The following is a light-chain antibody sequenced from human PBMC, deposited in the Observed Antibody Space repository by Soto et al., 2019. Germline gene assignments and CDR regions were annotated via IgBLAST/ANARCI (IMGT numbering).Light chain of an antibody. V-gene: IGKV3-15*01. CDR1: RGIGST. CDR3: QHYVNWPLT. J-gene: IGKJ4*01. CDR2: DTS. Sequence: EVVMTQSPATLSVSPGERATLSCRASRGIGSTLAWYQQKPGQTPRLLIYDTSTRATGVPARFIGSASGTEFTLTITSLQSEDFAVYYCQHYVNWPLTVXGGTKVDSK.